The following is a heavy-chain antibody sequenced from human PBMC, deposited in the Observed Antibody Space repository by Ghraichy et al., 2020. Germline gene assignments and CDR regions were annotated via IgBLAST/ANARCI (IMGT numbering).Heavy chain of an antibody. J-gene: IGHJ5*02. V-gene: IGHV1-69*13. Sequence: SVKVSCKASGGTFSSYAISWVRQAPGQGLEWMGGIIPIFGTANYAQKFQGRVTITADESTSTAYMELSSLRSEDTAVYYCARDYYDSSGYYFSGIGWFDPWGQGTLVTVSS. D-gene: IGHD3-22*01. CDR1: GGTFSSYA. CDR2: IIPIFGTA. CDR3: ARDYYDSSGYYFSGIGWFDP.